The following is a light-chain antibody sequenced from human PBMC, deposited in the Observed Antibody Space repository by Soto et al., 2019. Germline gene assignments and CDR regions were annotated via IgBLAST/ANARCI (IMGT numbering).Light chain of an antibody. CDR1: QSINNW. CDR2: AAS. J-gene: IGKJ5*01. Sequence: DIQMRLSPSTLPASVGDRVTITCRASQSINNWLAWYQQKPGKAPKLLIYAASSLKSGVPSRFSGSESGTEFTLTISRLKPEDFAKYYCQQTKNSPTTFGQGTRMEIK. CDR3: QQTKNSPTT. V-gene: IGKV1-5*01.